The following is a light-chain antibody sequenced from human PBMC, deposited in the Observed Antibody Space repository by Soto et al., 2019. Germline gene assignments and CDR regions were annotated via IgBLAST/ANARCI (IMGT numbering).Light chain of an antibody. CDR1: SIDVGGYNY. CDR3: SSYTSSSTWV. J-gene: IGLJ3*02. V-gene: IGLV2-14*01. CDR2: EVS. Sequence: QSALTQPASVSASPGQSITISCAGTSIDVGGYNYVSWHQQYPGKAPKLMIYEVSNRPSGVSNRFSGSKSGNTASLTISGLQAEDEADYYCSSYTSSSTWVFGGGTKLTVL.